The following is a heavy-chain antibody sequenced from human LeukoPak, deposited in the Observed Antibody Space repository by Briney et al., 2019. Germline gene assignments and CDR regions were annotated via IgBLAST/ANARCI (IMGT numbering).Heavy chain of an antibody. V-gene: IGHV3-30-3*01. CDR2: ISYDGSNK. J-gene: IGHJ4*02. CDR3: ARDGYYYDSSGYYGNFDY. Sequence: GGSLRLSCAASGFTFSSYAMHWVRQAPGKGLEWVAVISYDGSNKYYADSVKGRFTISRDNSKNTLYLQMNSVRAEDTAVYYCARDGYYYDSSGYYGNFDYWGQGTLVTVSS. CDR1: GFTFSSYA. D-gene: IGHD3-22*01.